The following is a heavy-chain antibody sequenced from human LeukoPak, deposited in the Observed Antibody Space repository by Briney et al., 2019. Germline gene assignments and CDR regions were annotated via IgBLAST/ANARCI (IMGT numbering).Heavy chain of an antibody. D-gene: IGHD6-19*01. CDR3: ARGEYNTGWSLSDY. CDR2: INADGSNT. Sequence: PGGSLRLSCAASGFTFSSYWMHWVRQTPGKGLVWVSRINADGSNTNYADSVKGRFTVSRDNVKNTLYLQMNSLRVEDMAMYYCARGEYNTGWSLSDYWGQGTLVTVSS. J-gene: IGHJ4*02. V-gene: IGHV3-74*01. CDR1: GFTFSSYW.